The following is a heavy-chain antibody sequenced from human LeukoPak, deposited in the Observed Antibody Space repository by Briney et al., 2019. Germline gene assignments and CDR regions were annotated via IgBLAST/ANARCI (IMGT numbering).Heavy chain of an antibody. CDR2: ISGNGLGT. J-gene: IGHJ4*02. V-gene: IGHV3-23*01. Sequence: GGSLRLSCAASGFTFSRNAMNWVRQAPGKGLEWVAAISGNGLGTYYADSVKSRFNISRDNSRNTLYLHMNSLRIEDTAFYYCAKDANFLRSSGYLIPIDFWGQGTLVTVSS. CDR1: GFTFSRNA. D-gene: IGHD3-22*01. CDR3: AKDANFLRSSGYLIPIDF.